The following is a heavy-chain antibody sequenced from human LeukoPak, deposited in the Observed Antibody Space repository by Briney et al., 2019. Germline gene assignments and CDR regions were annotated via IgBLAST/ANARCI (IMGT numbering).Heavy chain of an antibody. V-gene: IGHV3-30-3*01. D-gene: IGHD3-22*01. Sequence: PGRSLRLSCAASGFTFSSYAMHWVRQAPGKGLEWVAVISYDGSNKYYADSVKGRFTISRDNSKNTLYLQMNSLRAEDTAVYYCARDEGSDSSGYYPFDYWGQGTLVTVSS. CDR1: GFTFSSYA. CDR3: ARDEGSDSSGYYPFDY. J-gene: IGHJ4*02. CDR2: ISYDGSNK.